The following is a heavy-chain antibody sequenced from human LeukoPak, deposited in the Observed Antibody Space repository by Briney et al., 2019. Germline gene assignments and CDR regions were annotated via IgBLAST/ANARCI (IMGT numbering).Heavy chain of an antibody. V-gene: IGHV3-21*01. Sequence: PGGSLRLSRAAFEFSLSDHSMDWVRPAPGRGLGWVASISSKSSYIHYADSVKGRFTISRDNAKNSLYLQMNNLRVEDTAVYYCARETGTTGTTGWFDPWGQGTLVTVSS. D-gene: IGHD1-1*01. CDR2: ISSKSSYI. CDR3: ARETGTTGTTGWFDP. CDR1: EFSLSDHS. J-gene: IGHJ5*02.